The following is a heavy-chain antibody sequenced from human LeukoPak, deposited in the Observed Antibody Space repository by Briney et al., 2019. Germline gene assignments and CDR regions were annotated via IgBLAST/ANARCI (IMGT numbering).Heavy chain of an antibody. Sequence: SETLSLTCTVSGGSISSYYWSWIRQPPGEGLEWVGYIYYSGSTNYNPSLKSRVTISVDTSKNQFSLKLSSVTAADTAVYYCARDSGYYDSSGYYSYYYYGMDVWGQGTTVTVSS. CDR1: GGSISSYY. D-gene: IGHD3-22*01. J-gene: IGHJ6*02. V-gene: IGHV4-59*01. CDR3: ARDSGYYDSSGYYSYYYYGMDV. CDR2: IYYSGST.